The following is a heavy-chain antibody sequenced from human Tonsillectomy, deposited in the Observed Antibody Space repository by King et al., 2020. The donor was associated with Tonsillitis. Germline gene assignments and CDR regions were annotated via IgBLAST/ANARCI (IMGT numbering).Heavy chain of an antibody. CDR3: AQSGLYSGYDLGEYYFDY. Sequence: QLQESGPGLVKPSETLSLTCAVSGNSINSGYYWGWIRQPPGKGLEWIGSTYHSGSTYYNPSLKSRVTISVDTSKNQFSLRLSSVTAADTAVYYCAQSGLYSGYDLGEYYFDYWGQGTLVTVSS. CDR1: GNSINSGYY. J-gene: IGHJ4*02. D-gene: IGHD5-12*01. CDR2: TYHSGST. V-gene: IGHV4-38-2*01.